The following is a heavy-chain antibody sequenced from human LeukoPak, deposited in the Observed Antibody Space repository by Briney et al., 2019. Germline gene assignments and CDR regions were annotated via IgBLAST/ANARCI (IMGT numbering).Heavy chain of an antibody. V-gene: IGHV1-58*02. J-gene: IGHJ5*02. Sequence: ASVKVSCKASGFTFTSSAMQWVRQARGQRLEWIGWIVVGSGNTNYAQKFQERVTITRDMSTSTAYMELSSLRSEDTAVYYCARDYDILTILPWFDPWGQGTLVTVSS. D-gene: IGHD3-9*01. CDR2: IVVGSGNT. CDR1: GFTFTSSA. CDR3: ARDYDILTILPWFDP.